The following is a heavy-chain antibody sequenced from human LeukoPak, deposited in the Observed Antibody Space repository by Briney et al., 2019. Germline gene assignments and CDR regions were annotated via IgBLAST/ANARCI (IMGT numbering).Heavy chain of an antibody. D-gene: IGHD2-2*01. V-gene: IGHV1-69*01. Sequence: GSSVKVSCKASGGTFSSYAISWVRQAPGQGLEWMGGIIPIFGTANYAQKFQGRVTITADESTSTAYMELSSLRSEDTAVYYCARSSASIVVVPAAMHYYYGMDVWGKGPRSPSPQ. CDR3: ARSSASIVVVPAAMHYYYGMDV. CDR2: IIPIFGTA. J-gene: IGHJ6*01. CDR1: GGTFSSYA.